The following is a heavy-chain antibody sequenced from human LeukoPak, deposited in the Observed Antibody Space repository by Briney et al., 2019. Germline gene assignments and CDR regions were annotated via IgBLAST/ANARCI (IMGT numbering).Heavy chain of an antibody. D-gene: IGHD6-6*01. J-gene: IGHJ4*02. CDR2: INHSGST. CDR1: GGSFSGYY. CDR3: AKDPRREQLVHESVFDY. V-gene: IGHV4-34*01. Sequence: PSETLSLTCAVYGGSFSGYYWSWIRQPPGKGLEWIGEINHSGSTNYNPSLKSRVTISVDTSKNQFSLKLSSVTAADTAVYYCAKDPRREQLVHESVFDYWGQGTLVTVSS.